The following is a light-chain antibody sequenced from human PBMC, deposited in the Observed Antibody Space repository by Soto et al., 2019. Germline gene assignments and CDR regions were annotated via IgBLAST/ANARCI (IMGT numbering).Light chain of an antibody. CDR3: QQYVSSPVT. V-gene: IGKV3-15*01. J-gene: IGKJ2*01. CDR2: GAS. Sequence: EIVMTQSPATLSVSPGGRATLSCRASQSISDTLAWYQQKPGQAPRLLIYGASTRAPGFPARFSGSGSGTDFTLTINRLEPEDFALYYCQQYVSSPVTFGQGTKVDIK. CDR1: QSISDT.